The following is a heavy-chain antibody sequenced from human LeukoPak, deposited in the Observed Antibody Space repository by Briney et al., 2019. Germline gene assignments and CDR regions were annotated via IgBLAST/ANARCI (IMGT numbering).Heavy chain of an antibody. D-gene: IGHD5-24*01. CDR3: ATDRAEQQGVQLYYYFGMDV. Sequence: ASVKVSCKASGYTFTGYYMHWVRQAPGQRLEWMGRIIPIRNAVNYAQKFQGRLTITAETSTSTAYMDLSSLRSEDTALYYCATDRAEQQGVQLYYYFGMDVWGQGTTVTVSS. CDR1: GYTFTGYY. J-gene: IGHJ6*02. V-gene: IGHV1-69*08. CDR2: IIPIRNAV.